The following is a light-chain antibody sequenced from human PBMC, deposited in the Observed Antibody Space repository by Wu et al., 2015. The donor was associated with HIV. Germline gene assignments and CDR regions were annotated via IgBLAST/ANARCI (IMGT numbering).Light chain of an antibody. Sequence: DIQLTQSPSFLSASVGDRVTITCRASQGISSYLAWYQQKPGKAPKLLIYAASTLQSGVPSRFSGSGSGTEFTLTISSLQPEDFATYYCQQLNSYSFGGGTKVEMK. CDR1: QGISSY. CDR3: QQLNSYS. V-gene: IGKV1-9*01. CDR2: AAS. J-gene: IGKJ4*01.